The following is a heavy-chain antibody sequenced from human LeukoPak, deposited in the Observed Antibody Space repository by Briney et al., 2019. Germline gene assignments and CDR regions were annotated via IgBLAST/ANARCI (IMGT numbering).Heavy chain of an antibody. J-gene: IGHJ4*02. CDR1: GGSISSYY. CDR3: VRDVDY. V-gene: IGHV4-59*12. CDR2: IYYSGST. Sequence: PSETLSLTCTVSGGSISSYYWSWIRQPPGKGLEWIGYIYYSGSTNYNPSLKSRVTISVDTSKNQFSLKLSSVTAADTGVYYCVRDVDYWGQGILVTVSS.